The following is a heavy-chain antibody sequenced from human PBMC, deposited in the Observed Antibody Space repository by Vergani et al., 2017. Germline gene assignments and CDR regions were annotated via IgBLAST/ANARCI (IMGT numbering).Heavy chain of an antibody. CDR3: ARVDVGALNNAFDI. CDR2: IKQDGSEK. J-gene: IGHJ3*02. Sequence: EVQLVESGGGLVQPGGSLRLSCAASGFTFSSYWMSWVRQAPGKVLEWVANIKQDGSEKYYVDSVKGRFTISRDNAKNSLYLQMNSLRAEDTAVYYCARVDVGALNNAFDIWGQGTIVTVSS. V-gene: IGHV3-7*01. CDR1: GFTFSSYW. D-gene: IGHD3-16*01.